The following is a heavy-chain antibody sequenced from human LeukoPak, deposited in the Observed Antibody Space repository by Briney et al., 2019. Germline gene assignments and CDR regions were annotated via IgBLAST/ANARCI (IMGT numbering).Heavy chain of an antibody. J-gene: IGHJ4*02. CDR2: VYDIGST. CDR1: GGSIGSHY. CDR3: ARDPLRYSGSYYGI. V-gene: IGHV4-59*11. D-gene: IGHD1-26*01. Sequence: PSETLSLTCTVSGGSIGSHYWTWLRQTPGKGLEWIGYVYDIGSTKYNPSLKSRVTISVDTSKNQFSLKLSSVTAADTAVYYCARDPLRYSGSYYGIWGQGTLVTVSS.